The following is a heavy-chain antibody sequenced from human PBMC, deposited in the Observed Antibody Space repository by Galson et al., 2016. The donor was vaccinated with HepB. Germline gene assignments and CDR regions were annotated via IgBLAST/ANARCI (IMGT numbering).Heavy chain of an antibody. V-gene: IGHV3-48*02. CDR2: ISSSSSTI. CDR3: ARAEYSSGNDY. CDR1: GFTFSAYS. D-gene: IGHD6-19*01. Sequence: SLRLSCAASGFTFSAYSMSWVRQAPGKGLEWISYISSSSSTIYYADSVKGRFSVSRDNAKDLVYLQMNSLRDDDTAVYYCARAEYSSGNDYWGQGTLVIVSS. J-gene: IGHJ4*02.